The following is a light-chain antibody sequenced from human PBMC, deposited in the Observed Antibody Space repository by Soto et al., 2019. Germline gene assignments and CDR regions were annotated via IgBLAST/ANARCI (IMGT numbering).Light chain of an antibody. V-gene: IGLV1-40*01. CDR2: GNT. J-gene: IGLJ1*01. CDR3: QSYDDSLSVHYV. Sequence: QSVLTQPPSGSGAPGPRVTISCTGSSSNIGSTYDVQWYQQLPGTAPKLLIHGNTDRPSGVPDRFSGSKSGTSASLAIAGLQADDEADYYCQSYDDSLSVHYVFGTGTKLTVL. CDR1: SSNIGSTYD.